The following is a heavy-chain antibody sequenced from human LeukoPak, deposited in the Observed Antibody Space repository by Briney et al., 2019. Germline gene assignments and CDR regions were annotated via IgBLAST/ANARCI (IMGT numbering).Heavy chain of an antibody. V-gene: IGHV3-48*02. D-gene: IGHD5-12*01. CDR2: ISSSDSI. J-gene: IGHJ4*02. Sequence: PGGSLRPSCAASGFTFSSYGMNWVRQAPGKRLEWVSYISSSDSIYYADSVKGRFTISRDNAENSLYLQMNSLRDEDTAVYYCARAMRSGYDYWGQGTLVTVSS. CDR1: GFTFSSYG. CDR3: ARAMRSGYDY.